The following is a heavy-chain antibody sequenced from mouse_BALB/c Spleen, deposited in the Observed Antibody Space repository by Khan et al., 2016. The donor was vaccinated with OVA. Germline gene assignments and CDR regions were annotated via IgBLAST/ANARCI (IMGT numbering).Heavy chain of an antibody. D-gene: IGHD1-1*01. J-gene: IGHJ2*01. CDR2: TNPTNGRT. Sequence: VQLQQSGAELVKAGASVKMSCKASGYTFTSYWMHWVKQRLGQGLAWFAETNPTNGRTYYNEKFKSKATLTVDKSSSTAYMLLSGPTFEDSAVYYCARIKKIVATYLDYGGQGTTLTVSA. CDR3: ARIKKIVATYLDY. V-gene: IGHV1S81*02. CDR1: GYTFTSYW.